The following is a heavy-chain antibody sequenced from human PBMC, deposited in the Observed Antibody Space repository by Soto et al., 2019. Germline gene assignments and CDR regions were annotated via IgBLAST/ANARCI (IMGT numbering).Heavy chain of an antibody. CDR1: GFTFSNYW. D-gene: IGHD5-12*01. CDR2: IKQDGSEK. V-gene: IGHV3-7*03. CDR3: ASLRWLQTGIDY. Sequence: GGPLRLSCAASGFTFSNYWMSWVRQAPGKGLEWVANIKQDGSEKYYVDSVKGRFTISRDNAKNSLYLQVNSLRAEDTAVYYCASLRWLQTGIDYWGQGTLVTVSS. J-gene: IGHJ4*02.